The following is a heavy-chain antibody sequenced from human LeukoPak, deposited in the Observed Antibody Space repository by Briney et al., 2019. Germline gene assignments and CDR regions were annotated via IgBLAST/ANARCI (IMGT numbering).Heavy chain of an antibody. CDR2: IYYNGST. Sequence: SETLSLICTVSVGSISSYYWTWIRQPPGKGLEWIGYIYYNGSTNYNPSLKSRVTIPLDASKNQFSLKLSSVTAADTAVYYCARQSRGIAVAGLDYWGQGTLVTVSS. V-gene: IGHV4-59*08. CDR1: VGSISSYY. D-gene: IGHD6-19*01. CDR3: ARQSRGIAVAGLDY. J-gene: IGHJ4*02.